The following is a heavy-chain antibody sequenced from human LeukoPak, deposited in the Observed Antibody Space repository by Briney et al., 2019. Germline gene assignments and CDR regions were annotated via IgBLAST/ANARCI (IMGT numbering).Heavy chain of an antibody. CDR2: IYSDGST. CDR3: ARDPSWTSGYFDY. CDR1: GASISNYY. D-gene: IGHD2-2*01. Sequence: SETLSLTCTVSGASISNYYWSWIRQPPGKGLEWIGYIYSDGSTTYNPSLKSRVTISIDTSKNQVSLKLNSVTAADTAVYSCARDPSWTSGYFDYWGQGTLVSVSS. J-gene: IGHJ4*02. V-gene: IGHV4-59*01.